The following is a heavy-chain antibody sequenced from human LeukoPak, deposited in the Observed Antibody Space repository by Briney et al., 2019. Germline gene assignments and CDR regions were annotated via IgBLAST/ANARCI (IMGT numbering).Heavy chain of an antibody. V-gene: IGHV3-23*01. J-gene: IGHJ4*02. Sequence: PSETLSLTCAVYGGSFSGYYWSWVRQAPGKGLEWVSAISGSGGSTYYADSVKGRFTISRDNSKNTLYLQMNSLRAEDTAVYYCAKVPGVDYDFWSGYYYYFDYWGQGTLVTVSS. CDR3: AKVPGVDYDFWSGYYYYFDY. D-gene: IGHD3-3*01. CDR2: ISGSGGST. CDR1: GGSFSGYY.